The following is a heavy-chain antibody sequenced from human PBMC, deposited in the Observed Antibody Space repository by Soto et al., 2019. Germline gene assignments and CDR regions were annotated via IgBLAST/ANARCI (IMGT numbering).Heavy chain of an antibody. V-gene: IGHV4-39*01. Sequence: SETLSLTCTVSGGSINRDTYYCGWIRQPPGKGLEWIGSIYYSGSTYYNPSLKSRVTISVDTSKNQFSLKLSSVTAADTAVYYCARGLGENIAAAEDIDYWGQGTLVTVSS. CDR3: ARGLGENIAAAEDIDY. CDR2: IYYSGST. CDR1: GGSINRDTYY. D-gene: IGHD6-13*01. J-gene: IGHJ4*02.